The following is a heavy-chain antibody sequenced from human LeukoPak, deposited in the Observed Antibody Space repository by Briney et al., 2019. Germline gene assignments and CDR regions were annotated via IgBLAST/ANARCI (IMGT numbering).Heavy chain of an antibody. CDR1: GGSFSGYY. CDR3: AYGDYY. D-gene: IGHD4-17*01. J-gene: IGHJ4*02. V-gene: IGHV4-34*01. Sequence: SETLSLTCAGYGGSFSGYYWSWIRQPPGKGLEWIGEIYHSGSTNYNPSLKSRVTISVDTSKNQFSLKLSSVAAADTAVYYCAYGDYYWGQGTLVTVSS. CDR2: IYHSGST.